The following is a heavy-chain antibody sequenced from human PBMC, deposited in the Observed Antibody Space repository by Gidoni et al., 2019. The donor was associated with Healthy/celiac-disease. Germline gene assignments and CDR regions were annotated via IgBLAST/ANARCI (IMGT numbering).Heavy chain of an antibody. J-gene: IGHJ4*02. CDR1: GFTFSSYA. Sequence: QVQLVESGGGVVQPGRSLRLSCAASGFTFSSYAMHWVRQAPGKGLEWVAVISYDGSNKYYADSVKGRFTISRDNSKNTLYLQMNSLRAEDTAVYYCARDRSRYSSGWYDYWGQGTLVTVSS. CDR3: ARDRSRYSSGWYDY. V-gene: IGHV3-30*04. D-gene: IGHD6-19*01. CDR2: ISYDGSNK.